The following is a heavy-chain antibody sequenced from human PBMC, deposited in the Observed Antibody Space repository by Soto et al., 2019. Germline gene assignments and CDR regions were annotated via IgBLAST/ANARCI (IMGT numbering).Heavy chain of an antibody. Sequence: SENLCLTCTVSGGSISSSSYYWGWIRQPPGKGLEWIGSIYYSGSTYYNPSLKSRVTISVDTSKNQFSLKLSSVTAADTAVYYCARLIRITMVRGVSPASYFAYWGQGTLVTVS. V-gene: IGHV4-39*01. CDR2: IYYSGST. D-gene: IGHD3-10*01. J-gene: IGHJ4*02. CDR1: GGSISSSSYY. CDR3: ARLIRITMVRGVSPASYFAY.